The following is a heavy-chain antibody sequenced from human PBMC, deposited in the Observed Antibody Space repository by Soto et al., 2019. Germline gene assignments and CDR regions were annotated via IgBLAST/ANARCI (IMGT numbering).Heavy chain of an antibody. Sequence: GGSLRLSCAASGFTFSSYGMYWVRQAPGKGLEWVAVISYDGSNKYYADSVKGRFTISRDNSKNTLYLQMNSLRAEDTAVYYCAKELRWWGDYSGYESWGQGTLVTVSS. V-gene: IGHV3-30*18. CDR3: AKELRWWGDYSGYES. CDR2: ISYDGSNK. J-gene: IGHJ4*02. CDR1: GFTFSSYG. D-gene: IGHD5-12*01.